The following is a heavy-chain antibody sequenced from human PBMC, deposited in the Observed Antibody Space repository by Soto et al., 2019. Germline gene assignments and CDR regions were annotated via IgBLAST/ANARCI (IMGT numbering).Heavy chain of an antibody. V-gene: IGHV3-48*01. CDR2: ISSSSSTI. CDR1: GFTFSSYS. J-gene: IGHJ6*03. D-gene: IGHD1-26*01. Sequence: PGGSLRLSCAASGFTFSSYSLNWVRQAPGKGLEWVSYISSSSSTIYYADSVKGRFTISRDNAKNSLYLQMNSLRAEDTAVYYCARGSGMTTTGYYYMDVWGKGTTVTVSS. CDR3: ARGSGMTTTGYYYMDV.